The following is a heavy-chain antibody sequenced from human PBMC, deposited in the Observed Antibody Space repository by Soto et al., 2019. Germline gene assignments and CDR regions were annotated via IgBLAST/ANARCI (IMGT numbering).Heavy chain of an antibody. CDR2: INPNSGGT. J-gene: IGHJ6*01. Sequence: ASVKVSCKASGYTFTGYYMHWVRQAPGQGLEWMGWINPNSGGTNYAQKFQGWVTMTRGTSISTAYMELSRLRSDDTAVYYCARDRARSGYYEPYYYYGMDVWGQGTTVTVSS. CDR3: ARDRARSGYYEPYYYYGMDV. V-gene: IGHV1-2*04. CDR1: GYTFTGYY. D-gene: IGHD3-3*01.